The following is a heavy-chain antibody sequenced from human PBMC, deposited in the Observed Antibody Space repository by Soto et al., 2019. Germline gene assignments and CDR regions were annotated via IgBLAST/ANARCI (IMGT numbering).Heavy chain of an antibody. CDR2: INHSGST. J-gene: IGHJ5*02. Sequence: QVQLQQWGAGLLKPSETLSLTCAVYGDSFSGYYWSWICQPPGKGLEWIGEINHSGSTNYNPPLKSRVPLSVEPSKNQFSLNLSSVTAADTALYYWARLTRTWGQGTLVTVSS. V-gene: IGHV4-34*01. CDR1: GDSFSGYY. CDR3: ARLTRT.